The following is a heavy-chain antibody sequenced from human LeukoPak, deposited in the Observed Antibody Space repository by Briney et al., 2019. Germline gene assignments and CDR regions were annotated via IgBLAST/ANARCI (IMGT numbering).Heavy chain of an antibody. CDR1: GFTFSSYG. Sequence: GGSLRLSCAASGFTFSSYGTHWVRQAPGKGLEWVAVISHDGSNKYYADSVKGRFSISRDNSKNTLYLQMNSRRAEDTAVYYCAKVGYDSSGYYYDGMDGWGQGTTVTVSS. CDR2: ISHDGSNK. J-gene: IGHJ6*02. D-gene: IGHD3-22*01. CDR3: AKVGYDSSGYYYDGMDG. V-gene: IGHV3-30*18.